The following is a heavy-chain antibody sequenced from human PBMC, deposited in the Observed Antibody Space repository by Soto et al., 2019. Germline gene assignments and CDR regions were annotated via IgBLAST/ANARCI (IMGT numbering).Heavy chain of an antibody. CDR2: ISYDGSNK. Sequence: PVGSLRLSCAASGFTFSSYAMHWVRQAPGKGLEWVAVISYDGSNKYYADSVKGRFTISRDNSKNTLYLQMNSLRAEDTAVYYCARDQAYDYVWGSYRYYYYYGMDVWGQGTTVTVSS. CDR3: ARDQAYDYVWGSYRYYYYYGMDV. D-gene: IGHD3-16*02. J-gene: IGHJ6*02. CDR1: GFTFSSYA. V-gene: IGHV3-30-3*01.